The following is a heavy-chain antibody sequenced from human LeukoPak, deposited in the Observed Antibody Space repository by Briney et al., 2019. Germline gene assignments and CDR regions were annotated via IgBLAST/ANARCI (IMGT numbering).Heavy chain of an antibody. D-gene: IGHD6-19*01. J-gene: IGHJ4*02. CDR3: AAAEGYSSGWELDY. V-gene: IGHV1-58*02. CDR2: IVVGSGNT. CDR1: GFTFTSSA. Sequence: SVKVSCKASGFTFTSSAMQWVRQARGQRLEWIGWIVVGSGNTNYAQKFQERVTITRDMPTSTAYMELSSLRSEDTAVYYCAAAEGYSSGWELDYWGRGTLVTVSS.